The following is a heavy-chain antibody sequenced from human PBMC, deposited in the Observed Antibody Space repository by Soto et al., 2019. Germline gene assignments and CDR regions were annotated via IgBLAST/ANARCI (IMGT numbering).Heavy chain of an antibody. J-gene: IGHJ6*03. Sequence: SETLSLTCAVYGGSFSGYYWSWIRQPPGKGLEWIGEINHSGSTNYNPSLKSRVTISVDTSKNQFSLKLSSVTAADTAVYYCARVPWGITHYYMDVWGKGTTVTVSS. V-gene: IGHV4-34*01. CDR2: INHSGST. CDR1: GGSFSGYY. CDR3: ARVPWGITHYYMDV. D-gene: IGHD1-20*01.